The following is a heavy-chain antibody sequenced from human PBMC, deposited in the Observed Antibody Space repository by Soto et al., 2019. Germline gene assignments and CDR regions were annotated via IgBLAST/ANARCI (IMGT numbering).Heavy chain of an antibody. CDR2: INWNSDTI. V-gene: IGHV3-9*01. D-gene: IGHD3-10*01. CDR1: GFRFDDYA. CDR3: AMSNSNDLYYHFES. Sequence: VQLVESGGGSVQPGGSLRLSCVASGFRFDDYAMHWVRQRPGKGLEWVSGINWNSDTIGYDDSVKGRFIVSRDNAEGSLLLQMSSLRAEDTAIYFCAMSNSNDLYYHFESWGQGTPVTVSS. J-gene: IGHJ4*02.